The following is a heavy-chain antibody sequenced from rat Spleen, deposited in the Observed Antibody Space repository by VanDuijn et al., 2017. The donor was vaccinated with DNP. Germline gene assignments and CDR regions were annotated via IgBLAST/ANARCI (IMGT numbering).Heavy chain of an antibody. Sequence: EVQLVESGGGLVQPGRSLKLSCAASGFTFSDYNMAWVRQAPKKGLEGVASIIYDGIRTYDRGPVKGRFTIPRDNAKSTLYQQMDRLRSEGTATYYQATQGQLGITWFAYWGQGTLVTVSS. V-gene: IGHV5S10*01. CDR1: GFTFSDYN. CDR3: ATQGQLGITWFAY. D-gene: IGHD1-2*01. J-gene: IGHJ3*01. CDR2: IIYDGIRT.